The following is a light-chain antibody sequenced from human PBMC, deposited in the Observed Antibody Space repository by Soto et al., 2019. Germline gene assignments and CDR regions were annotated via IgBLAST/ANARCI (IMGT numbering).Light chain of an antibody. Sequence: QSALTQPAAVSGSPGQSITISCTGTSSDVGGYNYVSWYQQHPGKAPKLMIYEVTNRPSGVSHRFAGSKSGNTASLTISGLQADDEADYYCRSYTSSITYVFGTGTKLPVL. V-gene: IGLV2-14*01. CDR3: RSYTSSITYV. J-gene: IGLJ1*01. CDR2: EVT. CDR1: SSDVGGYNY.